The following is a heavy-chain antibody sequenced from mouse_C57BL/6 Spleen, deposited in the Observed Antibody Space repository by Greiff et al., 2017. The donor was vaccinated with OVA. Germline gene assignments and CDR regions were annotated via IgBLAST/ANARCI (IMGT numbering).Heavy chain of an antibody. J-gene: IGHJ4*01. CDR1: GYTFTSYW. CDR3: ARYSPYYAMDY. V-gene: IGHV1-61*01. CDR2: IYPSDSET. Sequence: QVHVKQPGAELVRPGSSVKLSCKASGYTFTSYWMDWVKQRPGQGLEWIGNIYPSDSETHYNQKFKDKATLTVDKSSSTAYMQLSSLTSEDSAVYYCARYSPYYAMDYWGQGTSVTVSS.